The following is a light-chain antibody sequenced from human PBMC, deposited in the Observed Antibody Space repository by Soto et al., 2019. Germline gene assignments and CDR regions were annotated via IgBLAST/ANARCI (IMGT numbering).Light chain of an antibody. CDR2: GAS. V-gene: IGKV3-15*01. Sequence: EIVMTHSPATLSVSPGERATLSCRASQSVRDNLAWYQQKPGQAPRLLIYGASTRATGIPARFSGSGSGTEFTLTINRLQSEEFALYFCQQSNNWPYTFGQGTKLEIK. CDR3: QQSNNWPYT. J-gene: IGKJ2*01. CDR1: QSVRDN.